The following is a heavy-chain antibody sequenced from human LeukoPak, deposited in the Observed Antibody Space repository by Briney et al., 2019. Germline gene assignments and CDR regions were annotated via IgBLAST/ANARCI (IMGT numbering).Heavy chain of an antibody. Sequence: SETLALTCTVSGGSISNYFWSWIRQPPGKGLECIGYIYYSDSTNYNPSLKSRVTVSVDTSKNQFSLKLSSVTAADTAVYYCARDYGRIAARPFYYYYMDVWGKGTTVTVSS. CDR2: IYYSDST. CDR1: GGSISNYF. D-gene: IGHD6-6*01. CDR3: ARDYGRIAARPFYYYYMDV. V-gene: IGHV4-59*01. J-gene: IGHJ6*03.